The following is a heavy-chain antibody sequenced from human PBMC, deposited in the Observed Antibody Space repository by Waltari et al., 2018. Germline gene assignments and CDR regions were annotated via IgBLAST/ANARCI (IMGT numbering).Heavy chain of an antibody. D-gene: IGHD6-19*01. CDR3: ARDGSXNGWYEIXX. Sequence: EVQLVESGGGLVQPGGSXRLSCAASGFXFSSYRLNWVRQAPGKGLEWVSYIRMSSNTIYYADSVQXRFTXSXDNAXXSLXLQMNSLXXXDTAXYYCARDGSXNGWYEIXXWGQGTLVTVSS. CDR2: IRMSSNTI. V-gene: IGHV3-48*01. J-gene: IGHJ4*02. CDR1: GFXFSSYR.